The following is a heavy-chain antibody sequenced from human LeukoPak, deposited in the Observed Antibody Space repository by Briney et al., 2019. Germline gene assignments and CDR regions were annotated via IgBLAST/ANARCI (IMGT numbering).Heavy chain of an antibody. Sequence: ASVKVSCKASGYTFTNYYMQWARQAPGQGLERMGTINPSGGSTSYAQKFQGRVTMTRDTSTSTVYMELSSLRSEDTAVYYCARWLQFIGSDYWGQGTLVTVSS. CDR1: GYTFTNYY. D-gene: IGHD5-24*01. CDR3: ARWLQFIGSDY. J-gene: IGHJ4*02. CDR2: INPSGGST. V-gene: IGHV1-46*01.